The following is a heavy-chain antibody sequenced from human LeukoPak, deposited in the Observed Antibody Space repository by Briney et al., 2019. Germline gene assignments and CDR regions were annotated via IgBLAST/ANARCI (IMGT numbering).Heavy chain of an antibody. J-gene: IGHJ4*02. V-gene: IGHV3-74*01. CDR2: IRGDGSDA. Sequence: PGGSLRLSCAASGFTFSDTWMHWVRQVPGKGLVWVSRIRGDGSDARYAESVKGRFTISRDNAKNSLYLQMNSLRAEDTAVYYCARYYYDSSGYYAPKYHYFDYWGQGTLVTVSS. CDR3: ARYYYDSSGYYAPKYHYFDY. CDR1: GFTFSDTW. D-gene: IGHD3-22*01.